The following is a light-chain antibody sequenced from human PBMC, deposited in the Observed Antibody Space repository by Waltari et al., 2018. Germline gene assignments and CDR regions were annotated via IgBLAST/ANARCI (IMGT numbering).Light chain of an antibody. CDR2: GAS. Sequence: ILLTQSPGTLSLSPGERATLSCRASQSVTRALAWYQQKPGQAPRLLIYGASNRATGIPDRFSGSGSGTDFTLTISSLQAEDVAVYYCLQYYSGVLTFAGGTKVEIK. V-gene: IGKV3D-15*01. CDR1: QSVTRA. CDR3: LQYYSGVLT. J-gene: IGKJ4*01.